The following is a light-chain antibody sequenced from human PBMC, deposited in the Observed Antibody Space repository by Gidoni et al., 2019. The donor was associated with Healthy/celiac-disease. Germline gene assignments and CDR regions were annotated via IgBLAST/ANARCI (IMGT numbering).Light chain of an antibody. CDR2: ASY. J-gene: IGKJ4*01. V-gene: IGKV1-39*01. CDR1: QSISSY. Sequence: IQMTQSPSSLSASVGDRVTITCRASQSISSYLNWYQQKPGKAPKLLIYASYSLQSGVPSRFSGSGSREDLTLTISGLDADDFANYCSQPSYSTPLTFXGXTRVEIK. CDR3: QPSYSTPLT.